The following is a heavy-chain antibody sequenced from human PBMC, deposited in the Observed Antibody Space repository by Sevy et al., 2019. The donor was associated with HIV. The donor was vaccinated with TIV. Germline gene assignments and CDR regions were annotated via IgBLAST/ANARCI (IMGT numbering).Heavy chain of an antibody. V-gene: IGHV3-53*01. CDR3: AGGDTTMITDLDY. Sequence: GGSLRLSCAASGFTLTTTGMSWVRQAPGKGLEWVAGVTRNGTTYYADSVRDRFTVSRDNSKNTLYLQLNSLKADDTAVFYCAGGDTTMITDLDYWGQGTLVTVSS. CDR2: VTRNGTT. CDR1: GFTLTTTG. J-gene: IGHJ4*02. D-gene: IGHD3-16*01.